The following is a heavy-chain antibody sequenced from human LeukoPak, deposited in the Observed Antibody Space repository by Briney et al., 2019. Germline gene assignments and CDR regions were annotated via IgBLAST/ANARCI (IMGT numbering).Heavy chain of an antibody. D-gene: IGHD3-22*01. V-gene: IGHV4-4*07. J-gene: IGHJ6*03. CDR1: GGSISSYY. CDR3: ARDTYYYDSSGYDYYYYYMDV. Sequence: SETLSLTCTVSGGSISSYYWSWIRQPAGKGLEWIGRIYTSGSTNYNPSLKSRVTMSVDTSKNQFSLKLSSVTAADTAVYYCARDTYYYDSSGYDYYYYYMDVWGKGTTVTISS. CDR2: IYTSGST.